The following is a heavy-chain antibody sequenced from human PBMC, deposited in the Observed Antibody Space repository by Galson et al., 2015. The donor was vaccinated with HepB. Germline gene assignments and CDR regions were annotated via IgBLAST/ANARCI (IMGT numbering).Heavy chain of an antibody. D-gene: IGHD2-15*01. CDR2: MWYDGSDK. CDR1: GFTFSRYG. CDR3: AKNPVSSCSGGGCYPNWFNS. J-gene: IGHJ5*01. V-gene: IGHV3-33*06. Sequence: SLRLSCEASGFTFSRYGMHWVRQAPGKGLEWVALMWYDGSDKKYADSVNGRFTISRDTSKNTLYLQMNSLRVDDTAVYYCAKNPVSSCSGGGCYPNWFNSWDQGTLVTVSS.